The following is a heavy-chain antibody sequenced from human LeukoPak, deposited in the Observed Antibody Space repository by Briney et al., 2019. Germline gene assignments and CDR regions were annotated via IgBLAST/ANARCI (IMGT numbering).Heavy chain of an antibody. CDR2: ISYDGSNK. V-gene: IGHV3-30*18. Sequence: GGSLRLSCAASGFIFSSYGMHWVRQAPGKGLEWVAVISYDGSNKYYADSVKGRFTISRDNSKNTLYLQMNSLRAEDTAVYYCAKDIRIAAYGPDYWGQGTLVTVSS. CDR3: AKDIRIAAYGPDY. J-gene: IGHJ4*02. CDR1: GFIFSSYG. D-gene: IGHD6-13*01.